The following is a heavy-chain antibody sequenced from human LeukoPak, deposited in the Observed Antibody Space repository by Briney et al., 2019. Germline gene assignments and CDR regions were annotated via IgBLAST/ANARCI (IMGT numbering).Heavy chain of an antibody. Sequence: SEALPLTCAVSGGSISTHYWNWLRQPPGKELEWIGQVHSSGGTISNPSLKSRVTMSLDTSNNQLSLELSSVTAADTAVYYCARRRGGFGEGEFDYWGQGALVTVSA. CDR1: GGSISTHY. CDR2: VHSSGGT. J-gene: IGHJ4*02. D-gene: IGHD3-16*01. CDR3: ARRRGGFGEGEFDY. V-gene: IGHV4-59*11.